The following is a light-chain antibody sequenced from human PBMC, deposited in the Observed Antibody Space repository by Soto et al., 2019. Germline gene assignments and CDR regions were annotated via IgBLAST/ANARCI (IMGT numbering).Light chain of an antibody. CDR2: KAS. V-gene: IGKV1-5*03. CDR1: QSITGW. Sequence: DIQMTQSPATLSASVGDGVTITCRASQSITGWLAWFQQKPGKAPKLLISKASSLESGVPSRFSGSGSGTEFTLTISSLQPDDFATYYCQQYNPYSPWTFGQGTKVDIK. J-gene: IGKJ1*01. CDR3: QQYNPYSPWT.